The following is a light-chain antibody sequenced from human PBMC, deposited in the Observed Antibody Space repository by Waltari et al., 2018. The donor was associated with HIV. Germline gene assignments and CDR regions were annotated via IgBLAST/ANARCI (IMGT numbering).Light chain of an antibody. CDR3: QSYDNSLTSYV. J-gene: IGLJ1*01. Sequence: QSVLTQPPSVSGAPGQRVTISCSGNSSNIGAGFDVHWYQHLPGTAPKLLIYATTNRPSRVPDRFSGSKSGASASLAITGLQAEDEADYYCQSYDNSLTSYVFATGTRVTVL. CDR1: SSNIGAGFD. CDR2: ATT. V-gene: IGLV1-40*03.